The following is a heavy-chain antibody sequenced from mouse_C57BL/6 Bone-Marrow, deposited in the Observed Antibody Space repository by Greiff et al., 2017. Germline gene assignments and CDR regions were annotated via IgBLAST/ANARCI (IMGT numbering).Heavy chain of an antibody. D-gene: IGHD2-5*01. Sequence: EVMLVESGGGLVKPGGSLKLSCAASGFTFSSYTMSWVRQTPEKRLEWVATISGGGGNTYYPDSVKGRFTISRDNAKNTLYLQMSSLKSEDTALYYCATYYSKGAWFAYWGQGTLVTVSA. CDR3: ATYYSKGAWFAY. V-gene: IGHV5-9*01. CDR2: ISGGGGNT. CDR1: GFTFSSYT. J-gene: IGHJ3*01.